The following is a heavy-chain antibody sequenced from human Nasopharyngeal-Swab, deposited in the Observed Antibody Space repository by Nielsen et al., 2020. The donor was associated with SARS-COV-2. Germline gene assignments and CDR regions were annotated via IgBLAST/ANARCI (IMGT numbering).Heavy chain of an antibody. CDR1: GFTFSDSA. J-gene: IGHJ4*02. Sequence: GESLKISCAASGFTFSDSAIHWVRQASGEGLEWVARIRSKGNNYATAYAASVKGRFIIFRDDPTNTAYLQMNSLKTEDTAVYYCTRCGGGCYSGRDYLGPGTLVHLFS. V-gene: IGHV3-73*01. CDR2: IRSKGNNYAT. CDR3: TRCGGGCYSGRDY. D-gene: IGHD2-21*02.